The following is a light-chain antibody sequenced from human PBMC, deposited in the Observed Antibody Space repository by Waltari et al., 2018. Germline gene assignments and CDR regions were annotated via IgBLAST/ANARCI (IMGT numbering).Light chain of an antibody. Sequence: QSALTQPRSVSGSPGQSVAISCTGTSRDVGGYNYISWYQQYPGTAPKLIIYDVTKRPSGVPDRFSGSKSGNTASLTISGLQAEDEADYYCCSYAGTYTPLFGGGTKLTVL. CDR1: SRDVGGYNY. J-gene: IGLJ2*01. CDR3: CSYAGTYTPL. CDR2: DVT. V-gene: IGLV2-11*01.